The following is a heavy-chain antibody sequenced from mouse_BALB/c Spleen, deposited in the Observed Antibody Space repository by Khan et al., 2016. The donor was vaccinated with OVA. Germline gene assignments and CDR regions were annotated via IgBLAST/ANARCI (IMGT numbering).Heavy chain of an antibody. CDR3: SRKSTRPTY. D-gene: IGHD2-10*01. V-gene: IGHV1-4*01. Sequence: QVQLQQSGAELVKPGASVKMSCKASGYTFTSYTMHWVKQRSGQGLEWIGYINPSSGYTKYNQKFKDMATLTADQSSSTAYTQLGSLTSEDSAVYYWSRKSTRPTYWGQGTTLTVSS. J-gene: IGHJ2*01. CDR2: INPSSGYT. CDR1: GYTFTSYT.